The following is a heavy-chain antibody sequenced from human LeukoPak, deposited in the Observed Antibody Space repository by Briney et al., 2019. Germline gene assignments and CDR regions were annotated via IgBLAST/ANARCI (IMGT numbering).Heavy chain of an antibody. CDR2: LSGSGVTT. J-gene: IGHJ4*02. CDR3: AKVASSSWHAYFDY. D-gene: IGHD6-13*01. V-gene: IGHV3-23*01. CDR1: GFTFSNYA. Sequence: GGSLRLSCAASGFTFSNYAMSWVRQAPGKGLEWVSALSGSGVTTYYADSVKGRFTISRDNSKNTLYLQMNSLRAEDTAVYYRAKVASSSWHAYFDYWGRGTLVTVSS.